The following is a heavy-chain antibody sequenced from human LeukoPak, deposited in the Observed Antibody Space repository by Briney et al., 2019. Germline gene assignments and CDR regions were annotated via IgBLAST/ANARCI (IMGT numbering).Heavy chain of an antibody. D-gene: IGHD3-22*01. CDR1: GFTFSSYA. V-gene: IGHV3-23*01. CDR3: AKTQNYYDSSGYYRY. J-gene: IGHJ4*02. Sequence: PGGSLRLSCAASGFTFSSYAMSWVRQAPGKGLEWVSAISGSGGSTYYADSVKGRFTISRDNSKNTLYLQMNSLRAEDTAVYYCAKTQNYYDSSGYYRYWGQGTLVTVSS. CDR2: ISGSGGST.